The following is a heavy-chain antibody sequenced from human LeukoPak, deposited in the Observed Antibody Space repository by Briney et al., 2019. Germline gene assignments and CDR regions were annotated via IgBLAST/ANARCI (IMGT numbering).Heavy chain of an antibody. CDR3: AHMWYASSYYFDY. CDR2: IYWDDSK. V-gene: IGHV2-5*02. CDR1: GFSLSTRGVG. D-gene: IGHD2-8*01. J-gene: IGHJ4*02. Sequence: ESGPTLVKPTHTLTLTCTFAGFSLSTRGVGVGWVRQSPGKALEWLALIYWDDSKPYRPSLKSRLTITKDTSKNEVVLTMTNMDPGDTATYYCAHMWYASSYYFDYWGQGILVTVSS.